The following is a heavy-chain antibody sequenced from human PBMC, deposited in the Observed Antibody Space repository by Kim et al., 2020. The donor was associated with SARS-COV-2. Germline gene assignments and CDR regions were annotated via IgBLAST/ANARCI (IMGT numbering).Heavy chain of an antibody. D-gene: IGHD3-10*01. CDR3: ARDPYYYGSGTDIAGDAFDI. Sequence: RVTISVDTSKNQFSLKLSSVTAADTAVYYCARDPYYYGSGTDIAGDAFDIWGQGTMVTVSS. J-gene: IGHJ3*02. V-gene: IGHV4-31*02.